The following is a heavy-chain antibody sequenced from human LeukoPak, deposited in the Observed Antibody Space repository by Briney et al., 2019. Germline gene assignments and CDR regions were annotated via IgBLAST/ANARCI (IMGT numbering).Heavy chain of an antibody. V-gene: IGHV1-46*01. J-gene: IGHJ5*02. CDR3: ARVSGYYDFWSGYRKGNWFDP. CDR1: EYTFTSYY. CDR2: INPSGGST. Sequence: ASVKVSCKASEYTFTSYYMHWVRQAPGQGLEWMGIINPSGGSTSYAQKFQGRVTMTRDTSTSTVYMELSSLRSEDTAVYYCARVSGYYDFWSGYRKGNWFDPWGQGTLVTVSS. D-gene: IGHD3-3*01.